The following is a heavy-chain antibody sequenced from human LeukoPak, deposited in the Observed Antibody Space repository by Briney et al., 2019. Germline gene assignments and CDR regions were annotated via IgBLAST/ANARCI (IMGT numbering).Heavy chain of an antibody. D-gene: IGHD2-8*01. V-gene: IGHV3-30-3*01. CDR2: ISYDGCNK. CDR3: AKDQAVLMVYANNWFDP. J-gene: IGHJ5*02. CDR1: GFTFSSYA. Sequence: LPGGSLRLSCAASGFTFSSYAMHWVRQAPGKGLEWVAVISYDGCNKYYADSVKGRFTISRDNSKNTLYLQMNSLRAEDTAVYYCAKDQAVLMVYANNWFDPWGQGTLVTVSS.